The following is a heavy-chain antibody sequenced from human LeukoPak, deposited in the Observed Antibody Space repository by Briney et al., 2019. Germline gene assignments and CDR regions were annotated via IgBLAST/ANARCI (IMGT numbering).Heavy chain of an antibody. CDR1: GGSITSDY. D-gene: IGHD3-10*01. V-gene: IGHV4-59*08. J-gene: IGHJ4*02. CDR2: FSYSGST. CDR3: ASASYYGSGSYYTGDY. Sequence: SETLSLTCTVSGGSITSDYWSWIRQSPGKGLEWIGYFSYSGSTHYSPSLTSRVAISVDTSRNQFSLKLKSVTAADTAVYYCASASYYGSGSYYTGDYWGQGTLVTVSS.